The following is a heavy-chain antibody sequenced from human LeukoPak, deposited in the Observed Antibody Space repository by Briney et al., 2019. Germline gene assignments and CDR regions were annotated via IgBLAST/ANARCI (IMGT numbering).Heavy chain of an antibody. CDR2: ISYDGSNK. Sequence: QPGRSLRLSCAASGFTFSSYGMHWVRQAPGKGLEWVAVISYDGSNKYYADSVKGRFTISRDNSKNTLYLQMNSLRAEDTAVYYCAKGSYYYGSGSYQFDYWGQGTLVTVSS. D-gene: IGHD3-10*01. J-gene: IGHJ4*02. V-gene: IGHV3-30*18. CDR3: AKGSYYYGSGSYQFDY. CDR1: GFTFSSYG.